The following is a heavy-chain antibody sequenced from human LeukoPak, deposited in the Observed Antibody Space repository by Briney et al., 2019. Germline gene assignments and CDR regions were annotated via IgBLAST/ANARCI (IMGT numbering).Heavy chain of an antibody. CDR2: INPSGGST. V-gene: IGHV1-46*01. J-gene: IGHJ4*01. Sequence: ASVKVSCKASGYTFTSYYMHWVRQAPGQGLEWMGIINPSGGSTSYAQMFQGRVTMTRDTSISTAYMELSRLRSDDTAVYYCARDGDYYGSGSYYNYFDYWGHGTLVTVSS. D-gene: IGHD3-10*01. CDR1: GYTFTSYY. CDR3: ARDGDYYGSGSYYNYFDY.